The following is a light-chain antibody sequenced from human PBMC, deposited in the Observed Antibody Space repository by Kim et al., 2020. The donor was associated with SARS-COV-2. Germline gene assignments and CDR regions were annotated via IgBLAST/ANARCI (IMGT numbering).Light chain of an antibody. V-gene: IGLV2-14*01. J-gene: IGLJ1*01. CDR1: SSDVGGYNY. CDR3: SSYTSSSTPYV. Sequence: QSALTQPASVSGSPGQSITISCTGTSSDVGGYNYVSWYQQHPGKAPKLMMYDVSKRPSGVSNRFSGSKSGNTASLTISGLQAEDEADYYCSSYTSSSTPYVFGTGTKVTVL. CDR2: DVS.